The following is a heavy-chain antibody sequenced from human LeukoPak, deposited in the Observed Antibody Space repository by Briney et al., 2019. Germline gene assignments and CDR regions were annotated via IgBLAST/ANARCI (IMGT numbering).Heavy chain of an antibody. V-gene: IGHV3-53*01. Sequence: GGSLRLSCAASGFTVSSNYMSWVRQAPGKGLEWVSVIYSGGSTYYADSVKGRFTISRDNSKNTLYLQMNSLIAEDTAVYYCPTNIGSSGWYGGSFDYWGQGTLVTVSS. CDR2: IYSGGST. J-gene: IGHJ4*02. CDR3: PTNIGSSGWYGGSFDY. D-gene: IGHD6-19*01. CDR1: GFTVSSNY.